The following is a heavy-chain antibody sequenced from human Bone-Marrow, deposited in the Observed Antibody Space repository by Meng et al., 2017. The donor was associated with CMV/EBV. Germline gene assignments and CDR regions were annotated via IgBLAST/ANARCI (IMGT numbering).Heavy chain of an antibody. CDR2: ISYDGSNK. J-gene: IGHJ4*02. D-gene: IGHD6-13*01. CDR3: ARVIAAAGWVDY. CDR1: GFTFSSYA. Sequence: GESLKISCAASGFTFSSYAMHWVRQAPGKGLEWVAVISYDGSNKYYADSVKGRFTISRDNAKNSLYLQMNSLRAEDTAVYYCARVIAAAGWVDYWGQGTLVTVS. V-gene: IGHV3-30*04.